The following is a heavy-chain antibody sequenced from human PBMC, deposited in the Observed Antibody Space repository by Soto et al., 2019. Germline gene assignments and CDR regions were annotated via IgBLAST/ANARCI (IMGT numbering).Heavy chain of an antibody. CDR2: ISSSSSYI. D-gene: IGHD6-6*01. Sequence: GGSLRLSCAASGFTFSSYSMNWVRQAPGKGLEWVSSISSSSSYIYYADSVKGRFTISGDNAKNSLYLQMNSLRAEDTAVYYCARDPEYSSSLTPNWFDPWGQGTLVTVSS. V-gene: IGHV3-21*01. J-gene: IGHJ5*02. CDR3: ARDPEYSSSLTPNWFDP. CDR1: GFTFSSYS.